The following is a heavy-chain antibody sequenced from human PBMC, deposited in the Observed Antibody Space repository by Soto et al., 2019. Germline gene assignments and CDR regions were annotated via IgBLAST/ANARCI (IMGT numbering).Heavy chain of an antibody. J-gene: IGHJ5*02. CDR3: ASGHYDILSGYYNDFAWFDP. CDR2: IYYSGST. V-gene: IGHV4-59*01. Sequence: SETLSLTCTVSGCSISSYYWSWIRQPPGKGLEWIGYIYYSGSTNYNPSLKSRVTISVDTSKNQFSLKLSSVTAADTAVYYCASGHYDILSGYYNDFAWFDPWGQGTLVTVSS. D-gene: IGHD3-9*01. CDR1: GCSISSYY.